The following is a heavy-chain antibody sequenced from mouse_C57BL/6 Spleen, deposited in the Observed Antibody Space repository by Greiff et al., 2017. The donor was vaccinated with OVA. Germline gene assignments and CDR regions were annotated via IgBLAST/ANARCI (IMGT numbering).Heavy chain of an antibody. D-gene: IGHD1-1*01. Sequence: EVQLQQSGPELVKPGASVKISCKASGYTFTDYYMNWVKQSHGKSLEWIGDINPNNGGTSYNQKFKGKATLTVDKSSSTAYMELRSLTSEDSAVYYCARKELVDYYGSSRYWYFDVWGTGTTVTVSS. CDR3: ARKELVDYYGSSRYWYFDV. J-gene: IGHJ1*03. CDR2: INPNNGGT. V-gene: IGHV1-26*01. CDR1: GYTFTDYY.